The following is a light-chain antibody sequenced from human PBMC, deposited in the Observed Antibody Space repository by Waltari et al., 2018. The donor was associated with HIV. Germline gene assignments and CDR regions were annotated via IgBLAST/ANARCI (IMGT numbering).Light chain of an antibody. CDR2: STH. Sequence: QSVLPQPPSASGTPGARVSISCSGSDSTLRTLFLSWYQPLSGQPPTLIISSTHQRPSGFPDRFSGSRSGTSASLVISGLRSEDEADYHCAAWDDSLDGPVVFGGGTKVTVL. J-gene: IGLJ2*01. V-gene: IGLV1-47*01. CDR1: DSTLRTLF. CDR3: AAWDDSLDGPVV.